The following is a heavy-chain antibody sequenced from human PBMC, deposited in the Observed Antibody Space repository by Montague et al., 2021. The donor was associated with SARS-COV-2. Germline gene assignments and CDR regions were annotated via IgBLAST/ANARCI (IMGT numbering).Heavy chain of an antibody. J-gene: IGHJ4*02. Sequence: SETLSLTCTVSGDPISTSYWAWIRQPPGKGLEWFGTIYHSGTTYYNPSLKSRVTISVDTSNNQFSLKLTSVTAADTAVYYCARRHIVASNRAFDYWGQGTLVTVSS. CDR2: IYHSGTT. CDR3: ARRHIVASNRAFDY. V-gene: IGHV4-38-2*02. D-gene: IGHD2-21*01. CDR1: GDPISTSY.